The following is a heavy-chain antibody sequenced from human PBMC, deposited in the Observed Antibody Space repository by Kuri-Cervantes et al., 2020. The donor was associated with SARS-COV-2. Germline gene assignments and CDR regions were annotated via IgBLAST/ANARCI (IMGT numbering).Heavy chain of an antibody. CDR1: GFTFNTYS. J-gene: IGHJ6*02. CDR2: ISSSRPYI. D-gene: IGHD3-9*01. CDR3: ARDGIITISYYYYYGMDV. Sequence: GGSLRLTCVGSGFTFNTYSLNWVRQAPGKGLEWVASISSSRPYIYYADSVKGRFTISRDNAKNSLYLQMNSLRDEDTAVYYCARDGIITISYYYYYGMDVWGQGTTVTVSS. V-gene: IGHV3-21*01.